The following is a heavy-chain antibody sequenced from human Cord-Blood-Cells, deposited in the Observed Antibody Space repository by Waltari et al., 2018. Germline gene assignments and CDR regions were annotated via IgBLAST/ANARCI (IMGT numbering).Heavy chain of an antibody. V-gene: IGHV3-23*01. J-gene: IGHJ4*02. D-gene: IGHD6-6*01. Sequence: EVQLLESGGGLVQPGGSLRLSCAASGFTFSSYAMSWVRQAPGKGLEWVSAISGSGGSTYDADSVKGRFTISRDNSKNTLYLQMNSLRAEDTAVYYCAKDLGYSSSSGIPYFDYWGQGTLVTVSS. CDR3: AKDLGYSSSSGIPYFDY. CDR2: ISGSGGST. CDR1: GFTFSSYA.